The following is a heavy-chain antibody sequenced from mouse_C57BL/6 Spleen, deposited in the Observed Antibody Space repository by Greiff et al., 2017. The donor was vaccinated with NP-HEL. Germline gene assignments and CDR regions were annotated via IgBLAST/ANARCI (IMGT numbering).Heavy chain of an antibody. J-gene: IGHJ1*03. V-gene: IGHV5-6*01. CDR3: ARPGGDWYFDV. CDR2: ISSGGSYT. Sequence: EVQLVESGGDLVKPGGSLKLSCAASGFTFSSYGMSWVRQTPDKRLEWVATISSGGSYTYYPDSVTGRFTISRDTAKNTLYLRMSSQKSEDTDRYNCARPGGDWYFDVWGTGTTVTVSS. CDR1: GFTFSSYG.